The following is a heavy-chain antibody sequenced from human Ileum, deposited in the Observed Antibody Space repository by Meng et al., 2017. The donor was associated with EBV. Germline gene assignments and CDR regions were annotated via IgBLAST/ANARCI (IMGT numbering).Heavy chain of an antibody. D-gene: IGHD1-26*01. Sequence: QVHSLQSGPGLVKPSGTLSLTCAVSGVSISGNYWSWIRQSPVKGLEWIGFFYEGTTNYNPSLKSRVTIAAGPANNQISLRLSSVTSADTAVYYCAKGGQWDPLDSWGRGILVTVSS. CDR3: AKGGQWDPLDS. CDR2: FYEGTT. J-gene: IGHJ4*02. V-gene: IGHV4-59*01. CDR1: GVSISGNY.